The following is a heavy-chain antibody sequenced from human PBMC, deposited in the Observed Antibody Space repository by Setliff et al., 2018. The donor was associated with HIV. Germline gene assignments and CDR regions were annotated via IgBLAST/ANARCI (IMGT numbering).Heavy chain of an antibody. CDR2: VIQSGAT. CDR3: ARTRDKYYDILTPAYYIDY. Sequence: TLSLTCAVYGASFNAYFWTWIRQPPGKGLEWIGEVIQSGATNYNPSLKSRLTMSVDTSKNQFSLKLTSVTAADTAVYYCARTRDKYYDILTPAYYIDYWGHGTLVTVSS. V-gene: IGHV4-34*12. CDR1: GASFNAYF. D-gene: IGHD3-9*01. J-gene: IGHJ4*01.